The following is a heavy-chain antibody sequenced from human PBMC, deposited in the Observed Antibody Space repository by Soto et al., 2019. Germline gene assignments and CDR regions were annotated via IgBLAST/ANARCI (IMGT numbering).Heavy chain of an antibody. CDR2: IYYSGST. V-gene: IGHV4-39*01. CDR1: DGSISSSSYY. Sequence: SETLSLTCTVSDGSISSSSYYWGWIRQPPGKGLEWIGSIYYSGSTYYNPSLKSRVTISVDTSKNQFSLKLSSVTTADTAVYYCASVPWDRRAYIRDYYYYYGMDVWGQGTTVTVSS. J-gene: IGHJ6*02. D-gene: IGHD3-16*01. CDR3: ASVPWDRRAYIRDYYYYYGMDV.